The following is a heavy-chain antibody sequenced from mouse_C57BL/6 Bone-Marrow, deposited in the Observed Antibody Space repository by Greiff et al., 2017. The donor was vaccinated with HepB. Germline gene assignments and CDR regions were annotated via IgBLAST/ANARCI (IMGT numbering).Heavy chain of an antibody. Sequence: VQLQQSGPVLVKPGASVKMSCKASGYTFTDYYMNWVKQSHGKSLEWIGVINPYNGGTSYNQKFKGKATLTVDKTSSTAYMELNSLTSEDSAVYYCARSGLGRGYWGQGTTLTVSS. CDR2: INPYNGGT. V-gene: IGHV1-19*01. CDR1: GYTFTDYY. D-gene: IGHD4-1*01. J-gene: IGHJ2*01. CDR3: ARSGLGRGY.